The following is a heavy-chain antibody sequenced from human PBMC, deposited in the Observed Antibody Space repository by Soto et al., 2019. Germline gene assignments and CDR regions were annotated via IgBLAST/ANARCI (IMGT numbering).Heavy chain of an antibody. J-gene: IGHJ4*02. V-gene: IGHV5-51*01. CDR2: IYPSDSDT. CDR3: ARGGVSTRTFDY. D-gene: IGHD3-3*01. Sequence: GEPLKISCKGSGYNFAGYWIAWVRQMPGKGLELMGIIYPSDSDTRYRPSFQGRVTISADKSISSAYLQWSSLRASDTAMYYCARGGVSTRTFDYWGQGTPVTVSS. CDR1: GYNFAGYW.